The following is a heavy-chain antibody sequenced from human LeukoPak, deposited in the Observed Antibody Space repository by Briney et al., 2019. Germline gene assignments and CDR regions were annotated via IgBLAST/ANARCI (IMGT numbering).Heavy chain of an antibody. CDR2: TYYRSKWYN. V-gene: IGHV6-1*01. CDR1: GDSVSSNSAA. Sequence: SQTLSLTCAISGDSVSSNSAAWNWIRQSPSRGLEWLGRTYYRSKWYNDYAVSVKSRITINPDTSKNQFSLQLNSVTPEDTAVYYCAGDALEYSSGWYWFDPWGQGTLVTVSS. J-gene: IGHJ5*02. CDR3: AGDALEYSSGWYWFDP. D-gene: IGHD6-19*01.